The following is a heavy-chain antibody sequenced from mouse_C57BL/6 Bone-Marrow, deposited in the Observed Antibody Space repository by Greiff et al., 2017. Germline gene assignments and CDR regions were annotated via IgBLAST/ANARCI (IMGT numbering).Heavy chain of an antibody. CDR3: TTEEILLRSYAMDY. CDR1: GFTFSDAW. V-gene: IGHV6-6*01. Sequence: VKVEESGGGLVQPGGSMKLSCAASGFTFSDAWMDWVRQSPEKGLEWVAEIRNKANNHATYYAESVKGRFTISRDDSKSSVYLQMNSLRAEDTGIYYCTTEEILLRSYAMDYWGQGTSVTVSS. J-gene: IGHJ4*01. CDR2: IRNKANNHAT. D-gene: IGHD1-1*01.